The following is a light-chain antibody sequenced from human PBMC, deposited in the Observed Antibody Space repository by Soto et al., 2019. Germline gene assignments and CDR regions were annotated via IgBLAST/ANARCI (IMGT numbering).Light chain of an antibody. CDR3: QKYNSAPLT. V-gene: IGKV3-15*01. CDR2: GAS. Sequence: IVMTQSPATLSVSPGGRATLSCRASQSISNTLAWYQQKPGQAPRLLIYGASRRVTGFPARFSASGSGTDFTLTISSLQPEDVAAYYCQKYNSAPLTFGGGTKVDI. CDR1: QSISNT. J-gene: IGKJ4*01.